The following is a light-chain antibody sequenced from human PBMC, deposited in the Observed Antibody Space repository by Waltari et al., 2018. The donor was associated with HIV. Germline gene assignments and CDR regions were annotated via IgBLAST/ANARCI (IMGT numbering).Light chain of an antibody. J-gene: IGLJ3*02. CDR3: AAWDDNFNVV. CDR2: DDK. V-gene: IGLV1-44*01. Sequence: QSVLTQPPSASGTPGQGVIISCSGSNSNIGTNTVNWYQQLPGTAPKLLIFDDKHRPSGFPDRFSGSRSDTSASLAISGLQSEDEAHYYCAAWDDNFNVVFGGGTKLTVL. CDR1: NSNIGTNT.